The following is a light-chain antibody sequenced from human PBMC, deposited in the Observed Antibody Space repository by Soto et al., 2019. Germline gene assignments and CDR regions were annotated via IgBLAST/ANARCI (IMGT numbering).Light chain of an antibody. Sequence: QSALTQPASVSLSPGQLITISCTGTTSDVGGSNYVSWFQHHPGKAPKLVIFEVSNRPSGVSNRISGSKSGNTASLTISGLQAEDEADYYCSSYATGSNSPYAFGTGTKVTVL. V-gene: IGLV2-14*01. CDR2: EVS. CDR1: TSDVGGSNY. CDR3: SSYATGSNSPYA. J-gene: IGLJ1*01.